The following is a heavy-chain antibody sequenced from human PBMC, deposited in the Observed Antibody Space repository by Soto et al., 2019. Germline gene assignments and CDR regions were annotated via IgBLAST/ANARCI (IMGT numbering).Heavy chain of an antibody. CDR2: ISYDGSNK. Sequence: GSLRLSCAASGFTFSSYGMHWVRQAPGKGLEWVAVISYDGSNKYYADSVKGRFTISRDNSKNTLYLQMNSLRAEDTAVYYCAKDHSPLGGLVITYYYYYGMDVWGQGTTVTVSS. V-gene: IGHV3-30*18. D-gene: IGHD3-9*01. J-gene: IGHJ6*02. CDR3: AKDHSPLGGLVITYYYYYGMDV. CDR1: GFTFSSYG.